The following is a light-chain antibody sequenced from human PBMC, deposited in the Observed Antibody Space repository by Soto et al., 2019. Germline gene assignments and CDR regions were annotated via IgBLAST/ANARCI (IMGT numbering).Light chain of an antibody. CDR3: GSWDSSLSAYF. Sequence: QSVLTQPPSVSAAPGQKVTISGSGSSSNIGGNSVSWYQQLPGTAPKLLIYDDDKRPSGIPDRFSGSKSGTSATLGITGFQTGDEADYYCGSWDSSLSAYFFATGTKAPS. CDR1: SSNIGGNS. V-gene: IGLV1-51*01. J-gene: IGLJ1*01. CDR2: DDD.